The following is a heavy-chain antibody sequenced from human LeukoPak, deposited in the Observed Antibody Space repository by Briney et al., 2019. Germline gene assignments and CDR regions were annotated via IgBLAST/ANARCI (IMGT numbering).Heavy chain of an antibody. Sequence: SETLSLTCTVSGGSISSYYWSWIRQPPGKGLEWIGYIYYSGSTNYNPSLKSRVTISVDTSKNQFSLKLSSVTAADTAVYYCARVWSNGSGMDYWGQGTLVTVSS. CDR1: GGSISSYY. CDR2: IYYSGST. CDR3: ARVWSNGSGMDY. J-gene: IGHJ4*02. D-gene: IGHD6-25*01. V-gene: IGHV4-59*01.